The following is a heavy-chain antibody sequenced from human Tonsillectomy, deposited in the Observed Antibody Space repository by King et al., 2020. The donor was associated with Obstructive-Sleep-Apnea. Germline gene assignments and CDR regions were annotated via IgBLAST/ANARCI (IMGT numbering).Heavy chain of an antibody. CDR2: ISYDGSNK. CDR1: GFTFSSNG. V-gene: IGHV3-30*18. D-gene: IGHD3-22*01. Sequence: QLVQSGGGVVQHGRSLRLSCAASGFTFSSNGMHWVRQAPGKGLEWVAVISYDGSNKYYADSVKGRFTISRDNSKNTLYLQMNSLRAEDTAVYYCAKPDMGTAYYYDSSGYYYFDYWGQGTLVTVSS. CDR3: AKPDMGTAYYYDSSGYYYFDY. J-gene: IGHJ4*02.